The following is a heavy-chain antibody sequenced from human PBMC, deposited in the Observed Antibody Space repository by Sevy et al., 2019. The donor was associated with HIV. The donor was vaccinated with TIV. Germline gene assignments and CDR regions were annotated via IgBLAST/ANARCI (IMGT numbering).Heavy chain of an antibody. CDR2: ISGSGGST. J-gene: IGHJ3*02. D-gene: IGHD6-13*01. Sequence: GGSLRLSCAASGFTFSSYAMSWVRQAPGKGLEWVSAISGSGGSTYYADSVKGRFTISRDNSKNTLYLQMNSQRAEDTAVYYCAKGWGIAAAGSGDAFDIWGQGTMVTVSS. CDR1: GFTFSSYA. V-gene: IGHV3-23*01. CDR3: AKGWGIAAAGSGDAFDI.